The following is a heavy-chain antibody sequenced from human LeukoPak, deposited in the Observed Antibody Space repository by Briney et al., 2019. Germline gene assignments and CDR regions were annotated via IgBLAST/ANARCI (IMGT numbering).Heavy chain of an antibody. CDR3: AKDQAPAYYYDSSGTVGFDY. Sequence: GGSLRLSCAASGFILSGYGMHWVRQAPGKGLEGVALIWSAGTNEFYADAVKGRFTISRDNSKNTLYLQMNSLRAEDTAVYYCAKDQAPAYYYDSSGTVGFDYWGQGTLVTVSS. J-gene: IGHJ4*02. D-gene: IGHD3-22*01. CDR1: GFILSGYG. CDR2: IWSAGTNE. V-gene: IGHV3-33*06.